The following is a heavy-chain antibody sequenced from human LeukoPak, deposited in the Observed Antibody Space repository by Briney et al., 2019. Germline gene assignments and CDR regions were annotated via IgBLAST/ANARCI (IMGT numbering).Heavy chain of an antibody. V-gene: IGHV2-5*02. D-gene: IGHD2-15*01. CDR3: AHLSWVATFDY. CDR1: GFSLSTSAVG. J-gene: IGHJ4*02. Sequence: KSGPTLVNPTQTLTLTCTFSGFSLSTSAVGVGWIRQPPGKALEWLALIYWDDDKRYSPSLESRLTVTKDTSKNQVVLTMTNMDPVDTATYYCAHLSWVATFDYWGQGTLVTVSS. CDR2: IYWDDDK.